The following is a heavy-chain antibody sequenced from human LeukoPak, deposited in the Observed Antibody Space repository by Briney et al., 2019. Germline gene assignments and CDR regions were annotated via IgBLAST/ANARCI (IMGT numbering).Heavy chain of an antibody. D-gene: IGHD3-10*01. Sequence: SETLSLTCTVSGGSISSYYWSWIRQPPGKGLEWIGYIYYSGSTNYNPSLKSRVTISVDTSKNQFSLKLSSVTAAVTAVYYCARVGTYGSGSYLSWLDYWGQGTLVTVSS. J-gene: IGHJ4*02. CDR1: GGSISSYY. CDR2: IYYSGST. CDR3: ARVGTYGSGSYLSWLDY. V-gene: IGHV4-59*01.